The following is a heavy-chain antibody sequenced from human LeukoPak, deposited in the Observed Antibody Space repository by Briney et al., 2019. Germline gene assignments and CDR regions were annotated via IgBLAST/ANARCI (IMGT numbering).Heavy chain of an antibody. CDR2: IYPGDSDT. V-gene: IGHV5-51*01. D-gene: IGHD2-21*02. CDR1: GYSFTSYW. CDR3: ARDCGGDCYSAEDAFDI. Sequence: GESLKISCKGPGYSFTSYWIGWVRQMPGKGLEWMGIIYPGDSDTRYSPSFQGQVTISVDKSISTAYLQWSSLKASDTAMYYCARDCGGDCYSAEDAFDIWGQGTMVTVSS. J-gene: IGHJ3*02.